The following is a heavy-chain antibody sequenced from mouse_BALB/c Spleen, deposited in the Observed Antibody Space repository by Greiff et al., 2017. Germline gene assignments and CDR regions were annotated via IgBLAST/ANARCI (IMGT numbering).Heavy chain of an antibody. V-gene: IGHV1-14*01. Sequence: EVQLQQSGPELVKPGASVKMSCKASGYTFTSYVMHWVKQKPGQGLEWIGYINPYNDGTKYNEKFKGKATLTSDKSSSTAYMELSSLTSEDSAVYYCARKGSLLQGAMDYWGQGTSVTVSS. CDR1: GYTFTSYV. CDR3: ARKGSLLQGAMDY. CDR2: INPYNDGT. J-gene: IGHJ4*01. D-gene: IGHD2-10*01.